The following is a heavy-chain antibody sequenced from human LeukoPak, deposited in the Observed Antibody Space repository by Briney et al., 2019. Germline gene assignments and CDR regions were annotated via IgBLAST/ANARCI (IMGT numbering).Heavy chain of an antibody. D-gene: IGHD4-23*01. Sequence: ASVKVSCKASGFTFTSSAMQWVRQAPGQGLEWMGWISAYNGDTKYALNLQGRVTMTTDTSTSTAYMELRSLRSDDTAVYYCARQLRWDQYYFDYWGQGTLVTVSS. CDR1: GFTFTSSA. CDR3: ARQLRWDQYYFDY. J-gene: IGHJ4*02. CDR2: ISAYNGDT. V-gene: IGHV1-18*01.